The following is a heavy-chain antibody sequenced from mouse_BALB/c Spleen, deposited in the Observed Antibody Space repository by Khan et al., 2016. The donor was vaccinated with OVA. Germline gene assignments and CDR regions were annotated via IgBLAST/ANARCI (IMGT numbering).Heavy chain of an antibody. CDR3: ARKGDDGYFLTY. CDR2: IFPGSGST. J-gene: IGHJ3*01. V-gene: IGHV1-77*01. D-gene: IGHD2-3*01. CDR1: GYTFTDYF. Sequence: QVQLKQSGPELVKPGASVKMSCKASGYTFTDYFISWVKQRNGQGLEWIGVIFPGSGSTSYNEKFKGKATLTVDKSSNTAYMQLSSLTSEDSAFYFCARKGDDGYFLTYWGQGTLVTVSA.